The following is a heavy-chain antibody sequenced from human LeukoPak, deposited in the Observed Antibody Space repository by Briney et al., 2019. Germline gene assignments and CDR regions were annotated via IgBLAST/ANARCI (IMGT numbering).Heavy chain of an antibody. CDR2: IYYSGST. Sequence: SETLSLTCTVSGGSISSYYWSWIRQPPGKGLEWIGYIYYSGSTNYNPSLKSRVTISVDTSKNQFSLKLSSVTAADTAVYYCARLLNYYGSGSRNWFDPWGQGTLVTVSS. J-gene: IGHJ5*02. CDR1: GGSISSYY. V-gene: IGHV4-59*01. CDR3: ARLLNYYGSGSRNWFDP. D-gene: IGHD3-10*01.